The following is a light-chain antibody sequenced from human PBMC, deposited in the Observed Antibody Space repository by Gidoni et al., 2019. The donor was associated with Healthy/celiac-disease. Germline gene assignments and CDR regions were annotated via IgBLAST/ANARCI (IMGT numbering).Light chain of an antibody. CDR2: AAS. V-gene: IGKV1-39*01. CDR1: QSISSY. Sequence: DIQITRSPSSLSACVGDRVPITCRATQSISSYLTWYQQKPGTAPKLLIYAASSWQSGVPSRFSGSGSGTDFTLTISSLQPEDFATYYCQQSYSTPRTFGQGTKVEIK. J-gene: IGKJ1*01. CDR3: QQSYSTPRT.